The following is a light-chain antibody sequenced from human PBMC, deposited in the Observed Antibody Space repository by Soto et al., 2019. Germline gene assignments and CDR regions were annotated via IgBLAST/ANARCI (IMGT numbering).Light chain of an antibody. CDR2: DVS. J-gene: IGKJ2*01. Sequence: EIVLTQSPATLSLSPGERATLSCRASQSVSSCLAWYQQKPGQAPRLLIYDVSNRATGIPTRFSGSGSGTDFTLTISSLEPEDFVVYYCQQRSNWPYTFGQGTKLEIK. CDR3: QQRSNWPYT. V-gene: IGKV3-11*01. CDR1: QSVSSC.